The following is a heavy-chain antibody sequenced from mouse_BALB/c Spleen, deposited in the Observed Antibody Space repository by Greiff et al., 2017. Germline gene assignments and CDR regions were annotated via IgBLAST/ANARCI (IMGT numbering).Heavy chain of an antibody. D-gene: IGHD3-1*01. CDR1: GYTFTSYW. CDR3: ARGRPSSGYDAMDY. CDR2: INPSTGYT. J-gene: IGHJ4*01. V-gene: IGHV1-7*01. Sequence: VKLMESGAELAKPGASVKMSCKASGYTFTSYWMHWVKQRPGQGLEWIGYINPSTGYTEYNQKFKDKATLTADKSSSTAYMQLSSLTSEDSAVYYCARGRPSSGYDAMDYWGQGTSVTVSS.